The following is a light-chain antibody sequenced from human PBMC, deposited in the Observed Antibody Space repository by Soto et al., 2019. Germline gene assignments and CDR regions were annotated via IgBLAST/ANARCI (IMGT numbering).Light chain of an antibody. CDR3: GTWDSSLSAVV. CDR2: DNN. CDR1: NSNMGNNY. V-gene: IGLV1-51*01. Sequence: QSVLTQPPSVSAAPGQKVTISCSGSNSNMGNNYVSWYQQLPGTAPKLLIYDNNKRPSGIPDRFSGSKSGTSATLGITGLQTGDEGDYYCGTWDSSLSAVVFGGGTKLTVL. J-gene: IGLJ2*01.